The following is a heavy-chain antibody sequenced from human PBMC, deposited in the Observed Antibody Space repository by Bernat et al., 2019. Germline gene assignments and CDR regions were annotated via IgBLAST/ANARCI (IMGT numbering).Heavy chain of an antibody. D-gene: IGHD6-13*01. Sequence: QVQLQEAGPGLVKPSQTLSLTCTVSGGSISSGGYYWSWIRQHPGKGLEWIGYIYYSGSTYYNPSLKSRVTISVDTSKNQFSLKLGYVTAADTAVYYCARARAAAGTIDYWGQGTLVTVSS. CDR3: ARARAAAGTIDY. J-gene: IGHJ4*02. CDR1: GGSISSGGYY. CDR2: IYYSGST. V-gene: IGHV4-31*03.